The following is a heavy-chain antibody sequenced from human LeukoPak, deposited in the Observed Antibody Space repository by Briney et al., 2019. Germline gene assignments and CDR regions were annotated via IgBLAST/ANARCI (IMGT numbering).Heavy chain of an antibody. CDR2: ITHSETT. D-gene: IGHD3-10*01. V-gene: IGHV4-34*01. J-gene: IGHJ3*02. Sequence: SETLSLTCAVYGGSFSAYYWTWIRQTPGKGLEWIGEITHSETTHYNPSLKSRVALSVDRTKNQFSLKLTSVTAADTAVYYCARQPLLVGAFDIWGQGTMVTVSS. CDR3: ARQPLLVGAFDI. CDR1: GGSFSAYY.